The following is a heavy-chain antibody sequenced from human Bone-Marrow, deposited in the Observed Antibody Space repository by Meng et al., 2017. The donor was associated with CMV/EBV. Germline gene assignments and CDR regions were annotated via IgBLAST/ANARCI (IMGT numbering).Heavy chain of an antibody. CDR2: MNPNSGNT. V-gene: IGHV1-8*03. D-gene: IGHD5-18*01. CDR1: GYTFTSYD. J-gene: IGHJ6*02. Sequence: ASVRSCKASGYTFTSYDINWVRQATGQGLEWMGWMNPNSGNTGYAQKFQGRVTITRNTSISTAYMELSSLRSEDTAVYYCARGYSYGFYYYYYGMDVWGQGTTVTVSS. CDR3: ARGYSYGFYYYYYGMDV.